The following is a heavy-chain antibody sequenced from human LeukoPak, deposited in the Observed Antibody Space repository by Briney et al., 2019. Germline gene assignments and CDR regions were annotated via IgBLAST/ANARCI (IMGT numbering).Heavy chain of an antibody. Sequence: ASVKVSCKASGYTFTGYYMHWVRQAPGQGLEWMGWVNPNSGGTNYAQKFQGRVTMTRDTSISTAYMELSRLRSDDTAVYYCARGPPLRSGWYEGPTLVWFDPWGQGTLVTVSS. J-gene: IGHJ5*02. V-gene: IGHV1-2*02. D-gene: IGHD6-19*01. CDR2: VNPNSGGT. CDR1: GYTFTGYY. CDR3: ARGPPLRSGWYEGPTLVWFDP.